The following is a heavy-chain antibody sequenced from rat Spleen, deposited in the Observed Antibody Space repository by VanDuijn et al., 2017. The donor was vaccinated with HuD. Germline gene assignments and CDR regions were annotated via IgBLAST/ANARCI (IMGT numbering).Heavy chain of an antibody. CDR3: TRDVYYGSDY. CDR1: GFTFSNYY. Sequence: EVQLMESGGGLVQPGRSMKLSCAASGFTFSNYYMAWVRQAPTKGLEWVASISPAGGNTYYRDSVKGRFTVSRDNAKSTLYLQMDSLRSEDTATYYCTRDVYYGSDYWGQGVMVTVSS. CDR2: ISPAGGNT. J-gene: IGHJ2*01. D-gene: IGHD1-6*01. V-gene: IGHV5-25*01.